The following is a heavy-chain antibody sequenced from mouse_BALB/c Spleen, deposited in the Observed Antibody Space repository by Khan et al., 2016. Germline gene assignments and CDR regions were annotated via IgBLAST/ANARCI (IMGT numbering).Heavy chain of an antibody. CDR2: IWGDGST. V-gene: IGHV2-6-7*01. Sequence: VQLQESGPGLVAPSQSLSITCTVSGFSLTGFSVNWVRQPPGKALEWLGMIWGDGSTDYNSGLKSRLSFRKDDSKSQVFLKMNSLQTDDTARYFCASYSDYDGGFAYWGQGTLVTVSA. CDR3: ASYSDYDGGFAY. J-gene: IGHJ3*01. CDR1: GFSLTGFS. D-gene: IGHD2-4*01.